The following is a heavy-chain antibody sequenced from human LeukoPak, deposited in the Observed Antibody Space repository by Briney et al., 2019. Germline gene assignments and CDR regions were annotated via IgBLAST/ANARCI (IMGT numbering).Heavy chain of an antibody. V-gene: IGHV1-46*01. D-gene: IGHD5-24*01. CDR1: GYTFTSYY. J-gene: IGHJ4*02. CDR3: ARARSDEDGYNYYFDY. Sequence: ASVNVSCKASGYTFTSYYMHWVRQAPGQGLEWMGIINPSGGSTSYAQKFQGRVTMTRDTSTSTVYMELSSLRSEDTAVYYCARARSDEDGYNYYFDYWGQGTLVTVSS. CDR2: INPSGGST.